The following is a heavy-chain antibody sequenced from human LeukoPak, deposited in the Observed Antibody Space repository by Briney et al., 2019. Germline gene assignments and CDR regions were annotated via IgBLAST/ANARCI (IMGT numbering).Heavy chain of an antibody. CDR2: IRYDGSNK. D-gene: IGHD2-2*01. CDR1: GFTFSSYG. CDR3: AKGYCSSTSCYDY. J-gene: IGHJ4*02. Sequence: PGGSLRLSCAASGFTFSSYGLHWVRQAPGKGLEWVAFIRYDGSNKYYADSVKGRFTISRDNSKNTLYLQMNSLRAEDTAVYYCAKGYCSSTSCYDYWGQGTLVTVSS. V-gene: IGHV3-30*02.